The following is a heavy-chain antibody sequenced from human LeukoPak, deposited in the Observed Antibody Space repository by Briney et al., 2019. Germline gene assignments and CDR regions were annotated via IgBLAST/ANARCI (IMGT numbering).Heavy chain of an antibody. CDR3: ARDNWFDP. J-gene: IGHJ5*02. CDR1: GYTFTSYD. Sequence: ASVTDSCKSSGYTFTSYDINWVRQATGQGLEWMGWMNPKSGNTGFAQKFQGRVTMTLHTSIKTAHMELSSLRSEDTAVSYCARDNWFDPWGQGTLVTVSS. CDR2: MNPKSGNT. V-gene: IGHV1-8*01.